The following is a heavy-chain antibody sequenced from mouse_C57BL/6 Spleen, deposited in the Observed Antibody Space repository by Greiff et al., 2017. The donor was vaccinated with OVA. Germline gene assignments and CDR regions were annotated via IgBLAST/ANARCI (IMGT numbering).Heavy chain of an antibody. D-gene: IGHD2-1*01. Sequence: VQLQQSVAELVRPGASVKLSCTASGFNIKNTYMHWVKQRPEQGLEWIGRIDPATGNTTYAPKFPGKATLTADTSSNTAYLQLSSLTAEDTAIYYCARSLRGNYVGAMDYWGQGTSVTVSS. J-gene: IGHJ4*01. CDR2: IDPATGNT. CDR3: ARSLRGNYVGAMDY. CDR1: GFNIKNTY. V-gene: IGHV14-3*01.